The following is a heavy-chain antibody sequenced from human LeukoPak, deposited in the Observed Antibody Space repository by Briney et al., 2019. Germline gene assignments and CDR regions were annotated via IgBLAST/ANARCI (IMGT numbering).Heavy chain of an antibody. J-gene: IGHJ4*02. Sequence: GGSLRLSCAASGFTFSSYTMSWVRQAPGKGLEWVSVISGSGDTTYYADSVKGRFTFSRDNSKNTLYLQMNSLRAEDTAVYYCAAPAYYYGSGKFDYWGQGTLVTVSS. CDR1: GFTFSSYT. V-gene: IGHV3-23*01. CDR3: AAPAYYYGSGKFDY. D-gene: IGHD3-10*01. CDR2: ISGSGDTT.